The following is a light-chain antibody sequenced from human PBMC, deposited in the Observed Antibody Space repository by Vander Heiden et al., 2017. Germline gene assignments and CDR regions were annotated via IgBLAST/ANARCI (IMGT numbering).Light chain of an antibody. V-gene: IGKV1-5*03. CDR1: QSISNW. Sequence: DIQMTQSPSTLSASVGDRVTITCQASQSISNWFAWYQQKPGKAPKVLIYKASSLESWVPSRFSGSGSVTEFTLTLSSLHPDDFATYHCQQYNSYPYTFGQGTKLEIK. CDR2: KAS. CDR3: QQYNSYPYT. J-gene: IGKJ2*01.